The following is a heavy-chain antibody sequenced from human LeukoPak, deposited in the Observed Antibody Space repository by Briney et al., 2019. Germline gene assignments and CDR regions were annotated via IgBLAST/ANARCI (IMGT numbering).Heavy chain of an antibody. CDR2: TSYDGSNK. J-gene: IGHJ6*03. CDR3: ARGGSGSYYYYYYYMDV. V-gene: IGHV3-30*01. D-gene: IGHD3-10*01. CDR1: GFTFGSHA. Sequence: GGSLRLSCAASGFTFGSHAMHWVRQAPGKGLEWVTITSYDGSNKYYADSVKGRFTISKDNSKNTLYLQMNSLRPEDMGVYYCARGGSGSYYYYYYYMDVWGKGTTVTVSS.